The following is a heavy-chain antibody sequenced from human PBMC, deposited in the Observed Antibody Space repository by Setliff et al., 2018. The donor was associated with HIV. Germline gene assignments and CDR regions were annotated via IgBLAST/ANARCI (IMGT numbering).Heavy chain of an antibody. J-gene: IGHJ3*02. CDR1: GFSLKRYG. CDR3: TRGSIVVAFDI. Sequence: GESLKISCTASGFSLKRYGIHWVRQAPGKGLEWVAVMGDDGSDKYYADSVKGRFTIFRDNSKNTLYLQMNSLRAEDTAVYHCTRGSIVVAFDIWGQGTVVTVSS. V-gene: IGHV3-33*01. CDR2: MGDDGSDK. D-gene: IGHD1-26*01.